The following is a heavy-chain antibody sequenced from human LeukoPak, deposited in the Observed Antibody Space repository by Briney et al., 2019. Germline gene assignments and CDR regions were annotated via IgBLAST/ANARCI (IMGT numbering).Heavy chain of an antibody. V-gene: IGHV4-59*08. CDR2: IYYSGST. D-gene: IGHD6-6*01. J-gene: IGHJ3*02. Sequence: PSETLSLTCSVSGGSISSYYWSWLRQPPGKGLEWIGYIYYSGSTYYNPSLKSRVTISVDTSKNQFSLKLSSVTGADTAVYYCARSYSSSRDDVFDIGGQGTMVTVSA. CDR1: GGSISSYY. CDR3: ARSYSSSRDDVFDI.